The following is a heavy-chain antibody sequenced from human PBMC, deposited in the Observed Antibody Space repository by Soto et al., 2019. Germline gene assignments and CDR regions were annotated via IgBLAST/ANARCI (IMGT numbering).Heavy chain of an antibody. CDR3: ARGQQLANFDY. CDR1: GYTFTGYY. Sequence: GASVKVSCKASGYTFTGYYIHWVGQAPVQGLEWMGWINPNSGGTNYAQKFQGWVTMTRDTSISTAYMELSRLRSDDTAVYYCARGQQLANFDYWGQGTMVTVSS. D-gene: IGHD6-13*01. V-gene: IGHV1-2*04. J-gene: IGHJ4*02. CDR2: INPNSGGT.